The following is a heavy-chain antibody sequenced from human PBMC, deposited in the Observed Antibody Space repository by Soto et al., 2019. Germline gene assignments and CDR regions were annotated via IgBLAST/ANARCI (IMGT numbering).Heavy chain of an antibody. Sequence: SVKVSCKASGGTFSSYAISWVRQAPGQGLEWMGGIIPIFGTANYAQKFQGRVTITADESTSTAYMELSSLRSGDTAVYYCASQGRDGYNSVDYWGQGTLVTVSS. CDR1: GGTFSSYA. CDR2: IIPIFGTA. CDR3: ASQGRDGYNSVDY. V-gene: IGHV1-69*13. J-gene: IGHJ4*02. D-gene: IGHD5-12*01.